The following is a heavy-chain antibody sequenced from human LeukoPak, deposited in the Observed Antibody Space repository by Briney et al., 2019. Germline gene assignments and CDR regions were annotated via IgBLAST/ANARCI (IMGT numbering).Heavy chain of an antibody. CDR3: ARGAGFGEPRLDY. J-gene: IGHJ4*02. Sequence: SETLSLTCTVSGGSISSGDYYWSWIRQHPGKGLEWIGYIYYSGSTYYNPSLKSRVTISVDTSKNQFSLKLSSVTAADTAVYYCARGAGFGEPRLDYWGQGTLVTVSS. V-gene: IGHV4-31*03. CDR1: GGSISSGDYY. CDR2: IYYSGST. D-gene: IGHD3-10*01.